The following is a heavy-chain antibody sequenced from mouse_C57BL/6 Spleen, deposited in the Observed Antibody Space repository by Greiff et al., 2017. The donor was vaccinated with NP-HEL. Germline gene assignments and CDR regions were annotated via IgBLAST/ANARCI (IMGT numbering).Heavy chain of an antibody. V-gene: IGHV14-4*01. D-gene: IGHD2-14*01. CDR1: GFNIKDDY. J-gene: IGHJ1*03. CDR2: IDPENGDT. Sequence: EVQLQQSGAELVRPGASVKLSCTASGFNIKDDYMHWVKQRPEQGLEWIGWIDPENGDTEYASKFQGKATITADTSSNTAYLQLSSLTSEDTAVYYCTTLIGFDVWGTGTTVTVSS. CDR3: TTLIGFDV.